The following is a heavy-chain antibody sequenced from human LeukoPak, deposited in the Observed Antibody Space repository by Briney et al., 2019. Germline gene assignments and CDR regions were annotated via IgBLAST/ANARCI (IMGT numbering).Heavy chain of an antibody. CDR1: GFTFSFYT. V-gene: IGHV3-21*01. CDR3: ARDGIMTNSAWDFDY. D-gene: IGHD6-19*01. J-gene: IGHJ4*02. Sequence: KPGGSLRLSCAASGFTFSFYTMTWVRQVPGKGLEWVSSISTSNTYIYYADSVKGRFTISRDNAKKSVYLQMNSLRAEDTAVYYCARDGIMTNSAWDFDYWGQGTLVTVSS. CDR2: ISTSNTYI.